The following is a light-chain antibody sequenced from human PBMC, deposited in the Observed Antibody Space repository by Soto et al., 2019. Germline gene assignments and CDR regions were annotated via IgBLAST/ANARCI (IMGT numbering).Light chain of an antibody. CDR2: STS. J-gene: IGLJ2*01. Sequence: QTVVTQEPSLTVSPGGTVTLTCGSSTGAVTSGYYPNWFQQKPRQAPTSQTYSTSNKHSCTPTGFSGSLLGGKAALTLSGVQPEEEADYYWLLYDGGPVVFGGGTKVTVL. CDR3: LLYDGGPVV. CDR1: TGAVTSGYY. V-gene: IGLV7-43*01.